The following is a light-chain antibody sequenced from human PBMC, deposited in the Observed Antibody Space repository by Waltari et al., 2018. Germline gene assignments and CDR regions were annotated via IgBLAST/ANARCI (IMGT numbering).Light chain of an antibody. CDR1: QSVSSTY. CDR2: GAS. V-gene: IGKV3-20*01. CDR3: QQYGSSLLT. J-gene: IGKJ4*01. Sequence: EIVWTQSPGTLSLSPGERATLPCRASQSVSSTYLAWYQQKPGQAPRLLIYGASCSATGIPDRFSGSGSGTDFTLTISRLEPEDFAVYYCQQYGSSLLTFGGGTKVEIK.